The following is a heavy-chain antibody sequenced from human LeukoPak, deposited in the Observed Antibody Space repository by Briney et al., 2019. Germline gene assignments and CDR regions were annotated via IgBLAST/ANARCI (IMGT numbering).Heavy chain of an antibody. CDR3: ARLHPYYDILTPRYFDL. Sequence: SETLSLTCSVSTDSMTSYYWSWIRQPPGKGLEWIGYIYYTGRANYNPSRKSRVSISVDTSKNQFSLKFSSVTAADTAVYFCARLHPYYDILTPRYFDLWGRGTLVTVSS. CDR2: IYYTGRA. V-gene: IGHV4-59*08. CDR1: TDSMTSYY. D-gene: IGHD3-9*01. J-gene: IGHJ2*01.